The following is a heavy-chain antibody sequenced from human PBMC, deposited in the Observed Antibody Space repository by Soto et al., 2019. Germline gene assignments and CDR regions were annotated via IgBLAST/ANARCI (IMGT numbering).Heavy chain of an antibody. CDR1: GFTVSSNY. V-gene: IGHV3-53*01. CDR3: AREAAVAGLHFDY. Sequence: PGGSLRLSCAASGFTVSSNYMSWVRQAPGKGLEWVSVIYSGGSTYYADSVKGRFTISRGNSKNTLYLQMNSLRAEDTAVYYCAREAAVAGLHFDYWGQGTLVTVSS. D-gene: IGHD6-19*01. CDR2: IYSGGST. J-gene: IGHJ4*02.